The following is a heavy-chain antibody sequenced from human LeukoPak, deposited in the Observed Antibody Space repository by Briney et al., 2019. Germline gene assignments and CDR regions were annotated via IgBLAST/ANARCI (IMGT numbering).Heavy chain of an antibody. Sequence: SSGTLSLTCAVSGGSISSSNWWSWVRQPPGKGLEWIGEIYHSGSTNYNPSLKSRVTISVDKPKNQFSLKLSSVTAADTAVYYCARVPTLGDYYYYGMDVWGQGTTVTVSS. CDR2: IYHSGST. D-gene: IGHD2-15*01. J-gene: IGHJ6*02. CDR3: ARVPTLGDYYYYGMDV. V-gene: IGHV4-4*02. CDR1: GGSISSSNW.